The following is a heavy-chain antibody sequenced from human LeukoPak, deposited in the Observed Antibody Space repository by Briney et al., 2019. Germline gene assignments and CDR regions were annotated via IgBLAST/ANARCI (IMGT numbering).Heavy chain of an antibody. V-gene: IGHV1-8*03. CDR2: MNPNSGNT. D-gene: IGHD6-13*01. CDR3: AARHLYSSSWYGTAYFDY. CDR1: GYTFTSYD. J-gene: IGHJ4*02. Sequence: ASVKVSCKASGYTFTSYDINWVRQATGQGLEWMGWMNPNSGNTGYAQKFQGRVTITRNTSISTAYMELSSLRSEDTAVYYCAARHLYSSSWYGTAYFDYWGQGTLVTVSS.